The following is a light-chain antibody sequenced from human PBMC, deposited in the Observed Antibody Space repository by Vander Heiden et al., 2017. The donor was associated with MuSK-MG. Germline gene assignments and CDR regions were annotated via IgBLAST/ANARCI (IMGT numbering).Light chain of an antibody. CDR1: QGISSK. J-gene: IGKJ2*01. CDR3: QHLNTYPYT. V-gene: IGKV1-9*01. Sequence: DIQMTQSPSFLSASVGDRVTISCRASQGISSKLAWYQQEPGKAPKLLIYAASRLQSGVPSRFSGSGSGTEFTLTISSLQPEDFATYYCQHLNTYPYTFGQGTKLEIQ. CDR2: AAS.